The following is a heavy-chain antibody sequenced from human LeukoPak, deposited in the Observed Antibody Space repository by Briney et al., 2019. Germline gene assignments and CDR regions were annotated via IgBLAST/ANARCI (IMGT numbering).Heavy chain of an antibody. CDR2: IYTSGST. J-gene: IGHJ4*02. CDR1: GGSISSDSYY. V-gene: IGHV4-61*02. D-gene: IGHD5-12*01. Sequence: PSETLSLTCTVSGGSISSDSYYWSWIRQPAGKGLGWIGRIYTSGSTNFSPSLKSRVTISVDTSKNQFSLKLSSVTAADTAVYYCARCTITPYYFDYWGQGTLVTVSS. CDR3: ARCTITPYYFDY.